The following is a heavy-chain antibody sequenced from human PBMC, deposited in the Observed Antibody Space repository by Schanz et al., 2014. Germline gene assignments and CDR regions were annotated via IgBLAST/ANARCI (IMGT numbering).Heavy chain of an antibody. CDR3: ARAPGANASPYYFDY. V-gene: IGHV3-9*01. D-gene: IGHD2-8*01. Sequence: EVQLVESGGGLVQPGRSLRLSCAASGFIFEDYAMYWVRQAPGKGLEWVSGISWNSYSLLYADSVQGRFTISRDNAKNSLYLQMNSLRHDDTAFYYCARAPGANASPYYFDYWGQGSLVTVPS. CDR2: ISWNSYSL. CDR1: GFIFEDYA. J-gene: IGHJ4*02.